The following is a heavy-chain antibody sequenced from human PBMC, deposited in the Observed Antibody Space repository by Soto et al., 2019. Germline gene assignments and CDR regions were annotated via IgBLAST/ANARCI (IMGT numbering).Heavy chain of an antibody. CDR1: GFTFSSYS. D-gene: IGHD5-12*01. J-gene: IGHJ4*02. V-gene: IGHV3-21*01. Sequence: GGSLRLSCAASGFTFSSYSMNWVRQAPGKGLEWVSSISSSSSYIYYADSVKGRFTISRDNAKNSLYLQMNSLRAEDTAVYYCARTSLRFRGPYYFDYWGQGTLVTVSS. CDR3: ARTSLRFRGPYYFDY. CDR2: ISSSSSYI.